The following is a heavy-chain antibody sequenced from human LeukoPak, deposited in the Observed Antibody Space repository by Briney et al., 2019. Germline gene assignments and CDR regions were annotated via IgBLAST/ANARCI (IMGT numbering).Heavy chain of an antibody. CDR2: IDPNSGGT. J-gene: IGHJ4*02. Sequence: ASVKVSCKASGYTLTDYYMHWVRQAPGQGLEWMGRIDPNSGGTNYAQKFQGRVTMARDTSISTVYMELSRLRSDDTAVYYCARVGYYESSGYYEYWGQGTLVTVSS. V-gene: IGHV1-2*06. D-gene: IGHD3-22*01. CDR3: ARVGYYESSGYYEY. CDR1: GYTLTDYY.